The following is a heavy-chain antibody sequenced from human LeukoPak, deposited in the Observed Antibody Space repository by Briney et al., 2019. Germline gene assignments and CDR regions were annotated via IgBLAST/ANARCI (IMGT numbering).Heavy chain of an antibody. CDR3: ARVDSGSYSGFDY. D-gene: IGHD1-26*01. J-gene: IGHJ4*02. Sequence: MPSETLSLTCAVYGGSFSGYYWSWIRQPPGKGLEWIGEINHSGSTNYSPSLKSRVTISVDTSKNQFSLKLSSVTAADTAVYYCARVDSGSYSGFDYWGQGTLVTVSS. CDR1: GGSFSGYY. V-gene: IGHV4-34*01. CDR2: INHSGST.